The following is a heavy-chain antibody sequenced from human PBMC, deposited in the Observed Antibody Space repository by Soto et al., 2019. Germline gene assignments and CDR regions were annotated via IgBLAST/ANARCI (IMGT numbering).Heavy chain of an antibody. Sequence: GGSLRLSCVVSGFNFSDFSMNWVRQTPGKGLEWISHFSHHGVNTILYAESVKGRFTMSRDNAKNSLYLQMNSLRDEDTAVYYCVRGSAMGYYYYYGMDVWGQGTTVTVSS. J-gene: IGHJ6*02. D-gene: IGHD2-8*01. CDR2: FSHHGVNTI. V-gene: IGHV3-48*02. CDR3: VRGSAMGYYYYYGMDV. CDR1: GFNFSDFS.